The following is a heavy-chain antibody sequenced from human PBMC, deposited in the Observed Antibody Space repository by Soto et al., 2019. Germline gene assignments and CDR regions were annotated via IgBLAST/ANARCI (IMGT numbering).Heavy chain of an antibody. CDR2: IYWDDDK. J-gene: IGHJ4*02. D-gene: IGHD3-3*01. CDR3: AYRVLRTIFGLVTTTAIYFDF. CDR1: GFSRTTSGVG. Sequence: QITLNESGPTVVRPTETLTLTCRFSGFSRTTSGVGVGWIRQSPGKAPEWLALIYWDDDKRYSASLKSRLTITKDTSKKQVLLTVSDLDPTDTATYYCAYRVLRTIFGLVTTTAIYFDFWGQGTPVAVSA. V-gene: IGHV2-5*02.